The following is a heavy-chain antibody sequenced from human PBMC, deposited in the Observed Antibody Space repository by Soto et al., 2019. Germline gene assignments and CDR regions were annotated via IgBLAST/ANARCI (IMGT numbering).Heavy chain of an antibody. V-gene: IGHV4-30-4*01. J-gene: IGHJ4*02. CDR2: IYHGGST. CDR1: GGSISSGDYF. CDR3: AGGLSGDKVDY. D-gene: IGHD7-27*01. Sequence: QVQLQESGPGLVEPSQTLSLACTVSGGSISSGDYFWSWISQPPGEGLEWIGHIYHGGSTYNNPSLKTRVTISVDTSKNQFSLNLNSVTAADTAVYYCAGGLSGDKVDYWGQGTLVTVSS.